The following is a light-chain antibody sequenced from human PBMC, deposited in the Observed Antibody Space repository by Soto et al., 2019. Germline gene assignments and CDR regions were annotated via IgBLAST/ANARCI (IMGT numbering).Light chain of an antibody. CDR2: DVS. V-gene: IGLV2-14*01. J-gene: IGLJ1*01. Sequence: QSVLTQPASVSGSPGQSIAISCTGTSSDVGGYNYVSWYQQHPGKAPKLMVYDVSNRPSGVSNRFSGSKSGNTASLTISGLQAEYEADYYCRSYTSLSTYVFGTGTNLTVL. CDR3: RSYTSLSTYV. CDR1: SSDVGGYNY.